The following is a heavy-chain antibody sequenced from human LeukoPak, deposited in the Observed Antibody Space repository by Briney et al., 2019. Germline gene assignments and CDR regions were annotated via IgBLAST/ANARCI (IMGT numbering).Heavy chain of an antibody. J-gene: IGHJ4*02. CDR1: GFTFSSYG. CDR2: IRYDGSNK. CDR3: ARDRWRGPAYYYGSGSYQDFDY. V-gene: IGHV3-30*02. Sequence: GGSLRLSCAASGFTFSSYGMHWVRQAPGKGLEWVAFIRYDGSNKYYADSVKGRFTISRDNSKNTLYLQMNSLRAEDTAVYYCARDRWRGPAYYYGSGSYQDFDYWGQGTLVTVSS. D-gene: IGHD3-10*01.